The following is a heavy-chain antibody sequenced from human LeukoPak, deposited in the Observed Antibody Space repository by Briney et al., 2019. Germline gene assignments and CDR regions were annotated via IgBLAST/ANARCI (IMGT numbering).Heavy chain of an antibody. D-gene: IGHD2-2*01. V-gene: IGHV4-34*01. Sequence: SETLSLTCAGYGGSFSGYYWSWIRQPPGKGVGWIGEINHSGSTNYNPSLKSRVTIPVDTSKNQFSLKLSSVTAAVTAVYYCAKPKYAYYFDYWGQGALVTVSS. CDR2: INHSGST. CDR3: AKPKYAYYFDY. J-gene: IGHJ4*02. CDR1: GGSFSGYY.